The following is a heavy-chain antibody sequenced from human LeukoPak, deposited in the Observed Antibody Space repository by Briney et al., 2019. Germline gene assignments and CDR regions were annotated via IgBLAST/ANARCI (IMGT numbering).Heavy chain of an antibody. CDR1: GGSFSGYY. V-gene: IGHV4-34*01. J-gene: IGHJ4*02. CDR3: ARGLGYSSSWYLY. D-gene: IGHD6-13*01. Sequence: PSETLSLTCAVYGGSFSGYYWSWIRQPPGKGLEWIGEINHSGSTNYNPSLKSQVTISVDTSKNQFSLKLSSVTAADTAVYYCARGLGYSSSWYLYWGQGTLVTVSS. CDR2: INHSGST.